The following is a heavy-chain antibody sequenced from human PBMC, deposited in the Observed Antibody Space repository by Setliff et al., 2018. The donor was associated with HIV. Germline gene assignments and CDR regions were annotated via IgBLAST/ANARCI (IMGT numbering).Heavy chain of an antibody. J-gene: IGHJ1*01. V-gene: IGHV1-24*01. CDR3: ATDPRPGVGELSDFQH. CDR2: FDPEDGET. Sequence: ASVKVSCKVSGYTLTELSMHWVRQAPGKGLEWMGGFDPEDGETIYAQKFQGRVTMTEDTSTDTAYMELSSLRSEDTAVYYCATDPRPGVGELSDFQHWGQSTLVTVSS. CDR1: GYTLTELS. D-gene: IGHD3-10*01.